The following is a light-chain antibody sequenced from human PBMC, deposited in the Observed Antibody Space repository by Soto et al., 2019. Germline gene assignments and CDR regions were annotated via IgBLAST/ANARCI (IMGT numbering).Light chain of an antibody. CDR1: QSISSSY. J-gene: IGKJ1*01. V-gene: IGKV3-20*01. Sequence: VFTQSPGTLSLSPGERATLSCRASQSISSSYLAWYQQKPGQTPRLLIYGASSRATGIPDRFSGSGSGTDFTLTVSRLEPEDFAVYYCQQYGSSQWTFGQGTKVDIK. CDR3: QQYGSSQWT. CDR2: GAS.